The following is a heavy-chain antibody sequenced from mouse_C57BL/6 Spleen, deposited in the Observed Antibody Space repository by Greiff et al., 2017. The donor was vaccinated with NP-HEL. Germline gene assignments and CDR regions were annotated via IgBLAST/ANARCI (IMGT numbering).Heavy chain of an antibody. J-gene: IGHJ1*03. CDR1: GYTFTSYW. CDR2: IHPNSGST. D-gene: IGHD1-1*01. Sequence: QVQLQQSGAELVKPGASVKLSCKASGYTFTSYWMHWVKQRPGQGLEWIGMIHPNSGSTNYNEKFKSKATLTVDKSSSTAYMQLSSLTSEDSAVYYCAYGSSYRYFDVWGTGTTVTVSS. V-gene: IGHV1-64*01. CDR3: AYGSSYRYFDV.